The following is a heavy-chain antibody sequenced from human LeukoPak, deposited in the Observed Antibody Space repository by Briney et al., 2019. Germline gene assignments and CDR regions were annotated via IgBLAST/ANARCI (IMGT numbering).Heavy chain of an antibody. D-gene: IGHD4/OR15-4a*01. CDR3: AKERDYGPADY. CDR1: GFIFNKHA. CDR2: LSGSGGST. J-gene: IGHJ4*02. Sequence: GGSLRLSCAASGFIFNKHAMSWVRQAPGKGLEWVSGLSGSGGSTDYADSVKGRFTASRDNSKNTLSLQMNSLRAEDTAIYYCAKERDYGPADYWGQGTLVTVSS. V-gene: IGHV3-23*01.